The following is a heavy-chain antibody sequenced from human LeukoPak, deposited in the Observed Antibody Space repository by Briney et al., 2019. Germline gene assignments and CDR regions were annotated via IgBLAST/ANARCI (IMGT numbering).Heavy chain of an antibody. V-gene: IGHV3-66*01. Sequence: GGSLRLSCAASGFTVSSNYMSWVRQAPGKGLEWVSVIYSGGSTYYADSVKGRFTISRDNAKNSLYLQMNSLRAEDTAVYYCARDRGYSGSPLWGQGTLVTVSS. J-gene: IGHJ4*02. CDR3: ARDRGYSGSPL. CDR2: IYSGGST. D-gene: IGHD1-26*01. CDR1: GFTVSSNY.